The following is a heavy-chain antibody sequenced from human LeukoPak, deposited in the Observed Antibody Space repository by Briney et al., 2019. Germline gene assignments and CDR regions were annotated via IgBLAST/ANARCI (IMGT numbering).Heavy chain of an antibody. J-gene: IGHJ4*01. CDR3: TRDKRSYGEGYY. CDR1: GFTFGDYA. D-gene: IGHD4-17*01. CDR2: IRSKAYGGTT. V-gene: IGHV3-49*04. Sequence: GRSLRLSCTASGFTFGDYAMSWVRQAPGKGLEWVGFIRSKAYGGTTEYAASVKGRFTISRDDSKSIAYLQMNSLKTEDTAVYYCTRDKRSYGEGYYWGQGTLVTVSS.